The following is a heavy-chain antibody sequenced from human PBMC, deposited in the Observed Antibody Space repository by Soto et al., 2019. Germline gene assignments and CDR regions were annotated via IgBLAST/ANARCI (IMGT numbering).Heavy chain of an antibody. CDR3: ARGFGRFNY. V-gene: IGHV3-48*03. D-gene: IGHD3-10*01. J-gene: IGHJ4*02. Sequence: EVQLLESGGGLVQPGGSLRLSCGDSGFTFNDFEMNWVRQAPGKGLEWLAYIDGSGTTKKYADSVRGRFTISRDNPNNSLFLQMSSLSVADTAIYYCARGFGRFNYWGQGTLVSVSS. CDR1: GFTFNDFE. CDR2: IDGSGTTK.